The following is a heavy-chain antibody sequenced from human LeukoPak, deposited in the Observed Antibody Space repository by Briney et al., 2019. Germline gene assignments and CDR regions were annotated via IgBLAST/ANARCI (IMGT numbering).Heavy chain of an antibody. V-gene: IGHV4-59*11. CDR1: GGSISSHY. CDR2: VYYSGST. J-gene: IGHJ5*02. Sequence: SETLSLTCTVSGGSISSHYWSWIRQPPGKGLEWIGYVYYSGSTNYNPSLKSRVTISVDTSKNQFSLKLSSVTAADTAVYYCARVLSNWSYDFWSGYSIAWFDPWGQGTLVTVSS. D-gene: IGHD3-3*01. CDR3: ARVLSNWSYDFWSGYSIAWFDP.